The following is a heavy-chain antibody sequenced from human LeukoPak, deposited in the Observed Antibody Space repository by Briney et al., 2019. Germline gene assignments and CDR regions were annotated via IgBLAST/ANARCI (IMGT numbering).Heavy chain of an antibody. CDR2: IKQDGSKK. V-gene: IGHV3-7*04. CDR3: TRVGYIDEGIDY. J-gene: IGHJ4*02. Sequence: GGSLRLSCVASGFPFSSYWMTWVRQAPGKGLEWVANIKQDGSKKSYVDSVKGRFTISRDNAKNSLYLQMNSLRAEDTAVYYCTRVGYIDEGIDYWGQGTLVTVSS. D-gene: IGHD5-24*01. CDR1: GFPFSSYW.